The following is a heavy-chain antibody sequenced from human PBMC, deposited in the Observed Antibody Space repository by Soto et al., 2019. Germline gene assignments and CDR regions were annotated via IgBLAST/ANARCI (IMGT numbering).Heavy chain of an antibody. CDR2: INAGNGNT. V-gene: IGHV1-3*01. D-gene: IGHD3-10*01. J-gene: IGHJ5*02. CDR1: GYTFSTYG. Sequence: ASVKVSCKASGYTFSTYGISWVRQAPGQRLEWMGWINAGNGNTKYSQKFQGRVTITRDTSASTAYMELSSLRSEDTAVYYCARDALLLWFGELPSTKYNWFDPWGQGTLVTVSS. CDR3: ARDALLLWFGELPSTKYNWFDP.